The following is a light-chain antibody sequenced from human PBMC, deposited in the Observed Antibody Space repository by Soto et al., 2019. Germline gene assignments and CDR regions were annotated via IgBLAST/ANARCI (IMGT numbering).Light chain of an antibody. CDR1: QSVSSN. J-gene: IGKJ1*01. CDR2: GAS. V-gene: IGKV3-15*01. Sequence: EIMMTQSPATLSVSAGEKATPSCRASQSVSSNLAWYQQKPGQAPRLLIYGASTRATGIPARFSGSGSGTEFTLTISSLQSEDFAVYYCQQYNNWPTWTFGQGTKV. CDR3: QQYNNWPTWT.